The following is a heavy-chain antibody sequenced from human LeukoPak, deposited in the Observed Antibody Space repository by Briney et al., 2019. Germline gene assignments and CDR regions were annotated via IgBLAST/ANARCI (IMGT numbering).Heavy chain of an antibody. CDR1: GGCISSYY. V-gene: IGHV4-59*08. D-gene: IGHD2-21*02. Sequence: SETLSLTCTVSGGCISSYYWSWIRQPPGKGLEWIGYIYYSGSTNYNPSLKSRVTISVDTSKNQFSLKLSSVTAADTAVYYCARHPYCGGDCYSYYFDYWGQGTLVTVSS. CDR3: ARHPYCGGDCYSYYFDY. CDR2: IYYSGST. J-gene: IGHJ4*02.